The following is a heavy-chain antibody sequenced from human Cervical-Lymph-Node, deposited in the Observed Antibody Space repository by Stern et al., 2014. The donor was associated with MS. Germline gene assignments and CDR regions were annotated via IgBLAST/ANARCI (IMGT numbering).Heavy chain of an antibody. J-gene: IGHJ4*02. V-gene: IGHV4-39*01. CDR3: ARHRYNYGLDY. CDR1: GDSMTSSTYY. Sequence: QVQLVQSGPGLVKPSETLSLNCSVSGDSMTSSTYYWAWIRQPPGKGLESIASIDYRGTPYYSPSLKRRSTISADPSKTLFTLKLASVTAADTALYYCARHRYNYGLDYWGPGSLVTVSS. D-gene: IGHD5-18*01. CDR2: IDYRGTP.